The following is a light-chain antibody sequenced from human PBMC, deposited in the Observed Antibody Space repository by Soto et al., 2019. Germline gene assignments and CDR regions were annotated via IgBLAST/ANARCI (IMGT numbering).Light chain of an antibody. CDR2: DVT. Sequence: SVLTQPRSVSWSPAQAVTLSCTGTNSDVVGYDYVSWYQQLPGEATKLIIYDVTKRPSGVPNRFSGSKSGNTASLTTSGLQAEDEADSFRRSFAGSYTHVFGSGTKVTVL. CDR1: NSDVVGYDY. J-gene: IGLJ1*01. CDR3: RSFAGSYTHV. V-gene: IGLV2-11*01.